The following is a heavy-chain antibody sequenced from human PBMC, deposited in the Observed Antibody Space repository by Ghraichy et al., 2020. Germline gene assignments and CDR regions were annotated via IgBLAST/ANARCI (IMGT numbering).Heavy chain of an antibody. CDR1: GFTFSSYA. CDR2: ISSNGGST. CDR3: VKMIAAAGNFDY. V-gene: IGHV3-64D*06. D-gene: IGHD6-13*01. J-gene: IGHJ4*02. Sequence: GESLNISCSASGFTFSSYAMHWVRQAPGKGLEYISAISSNGGSTYYADSVKGRFTISRDNSKNTLYLQMSSLRAEDTAVYYCVKMIAAAGNFDYWGQGTLVTVSS.